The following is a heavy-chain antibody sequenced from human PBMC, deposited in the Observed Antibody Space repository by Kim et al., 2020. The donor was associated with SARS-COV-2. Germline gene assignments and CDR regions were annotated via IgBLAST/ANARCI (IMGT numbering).Heavy chain of an antibody. CDR3: ARISYSSGWYYFDY. J-gene: IGHJ4*02. D-gene: IGHD6-19*01. Sequence: NPSLKSRVTISVDTSKNQFSLKLSSVTAADTAVYYCARISYSSGWYYFDYWGQGTLVTVSS. V-gene: IGHV4-39*07.